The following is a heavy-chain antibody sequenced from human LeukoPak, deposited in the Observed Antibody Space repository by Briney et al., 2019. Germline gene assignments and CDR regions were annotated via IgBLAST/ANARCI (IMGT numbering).Heavy chain of an antibody. CDR2: ISSSSSYI. CDR1: GFTFSSYS. D-gene: IGHD3-3*01. J-gene: IGHJ3*02. Sequence: GGSLRLSCAASGFTFSSYSMNWVRQAPGKGLEWVSSISSSSSYIYYADSVKGRFTISRDNAKNSLYLQMNSLRAEDTAVYYCARVSQQNTIFGVVIIRPGAFDIWGQGTMVTVSS. CDR3: ARVSQQNTIFGVVIIRPGAFDI. V-gene: IGHV3-21*01.